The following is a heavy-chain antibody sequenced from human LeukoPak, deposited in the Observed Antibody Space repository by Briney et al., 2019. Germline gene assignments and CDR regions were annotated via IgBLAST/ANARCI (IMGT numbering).Heavy chain of an antibody. CDR1: SGSISSGGYY. D-gene: IGHD6-6*01. V-gene: IGHV4-31*03. J-gene: IGHJ5*02. Sequence: SETLSLTCTVSSGSISSGGYYWSWIRQHPGKGLEWIGYIYYSGSTYYNPSLKSRVTISVDTSKNQFSLKLSSVTAADTAVYYCARMVESGQLAESEWFDPWGQGTLVTVSS. CDR2: IYYSGST. CDR3: ARMVESGQLAESEWFDP.